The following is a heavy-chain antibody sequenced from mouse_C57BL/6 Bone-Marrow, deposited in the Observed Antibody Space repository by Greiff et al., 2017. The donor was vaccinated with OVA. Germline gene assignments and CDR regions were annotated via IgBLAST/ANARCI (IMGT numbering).Heavy chain of an antibody. CDR2: IYPRSGNT. CDR1: GYTFTSSG. V-gene: IGHV1-81*01. J-gene: IGHJ4*01. CDR3: ARSAMDD. Sequence: VQVVESGAELARPGASVKLSCKASGYTFTSSGISWVKQRTGQGLEWIGAIYPRSGNTYYNEKFKGKATLTDDNSSRAAYMELRSLTSEDAEVYCCARSAMDDWGQGTSVTVSS.